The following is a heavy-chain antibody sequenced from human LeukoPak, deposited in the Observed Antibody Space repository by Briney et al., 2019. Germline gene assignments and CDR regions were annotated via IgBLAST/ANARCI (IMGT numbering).Heavy chain of an antibody. J-gene: IGHJ4*02. Sequence: NPGGSLRLSCAASGFTFSSYSRNWVRQAPGKGLEWVSSISSSSSYIYYADSVKGRFTISRDNAKNSLYLQMNSLRAEDTAVYYCARLRDGYNSGWGQGTLVTVSS. V-gene: IGHV3-21*01. CDR1: GFTFSSYS. CDR3: ARLRDGYNSG. CDR2: ISSSSSYI. D-gene: IGHD5-24*01.